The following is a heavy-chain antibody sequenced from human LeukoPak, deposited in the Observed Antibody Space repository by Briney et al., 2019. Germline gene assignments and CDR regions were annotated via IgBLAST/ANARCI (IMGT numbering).Heavy chain of an antibody. D-gene: IGHD4-17*01. J-gene: IGHJ4*02. CDR1: GYTFTSYD. Sequence: SVKVSCKASGYTFTSYDINWVRQAPGQGLEWMGGIIPIFGTANYAQKFQGRVTITADESTSTAYMELSSLRSEDTAVYYCAAGDYFFDYWGQGTLVTVSS. V-gene: IGHV1-69*13. CDR3: AAGDYFFDY. CDR2: IIPIFGTA.